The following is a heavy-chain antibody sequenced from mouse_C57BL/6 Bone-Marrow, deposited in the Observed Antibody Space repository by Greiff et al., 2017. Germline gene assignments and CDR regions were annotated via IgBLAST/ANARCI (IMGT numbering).Heavy chain of an antibody. V-gene: IGHV1-76*01. CDR3: AAGRKRFDY. Sequence: VQLQQSGAELVRPGASVKLSCKASGYTFTDYYINWVKQRPGQGLEWIARIYPGSGDTYYNEKFKGKATLTAEKSSSTAYMHLSSLTSEDSAVYFCAAGRKRFDYWGQGTTLTVSA. CDR1: GYTFTDYY. J-gene: IGHJ2*01. D-gene: IGHD3-1*01. CDR2: IYPGSGDT.